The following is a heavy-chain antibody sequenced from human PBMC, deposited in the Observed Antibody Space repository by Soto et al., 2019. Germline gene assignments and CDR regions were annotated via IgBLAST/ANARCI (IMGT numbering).Heavy chain of an antibody. V-gene: IGHV1-2*04. J-gene: IGHJ6*02. CDR2: INPKSGGT. CDR1: GYSFTDYH. D-gene: IGHD2-8*01. Sequence: ASVKVSCKASGYSFTDYHIHWVRQAPGQGLEWLGRINPKSGGTSTAQKVQGWVTMTTDTSISTASMELTRLTSDDTAIYYCARGDSTDCSNGVCSFFYNHDMDVWGQGTTVTVSS. CDR3: ARGDSTDCSNGVCSFFYNHDMDV.